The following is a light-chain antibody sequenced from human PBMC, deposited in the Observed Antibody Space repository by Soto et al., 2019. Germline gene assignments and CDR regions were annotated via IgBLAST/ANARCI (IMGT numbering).Light chain of an antibody. J-gene: IGLJ2*01. CDR2: LNNDGSH. V-gene: IGLV4-69*01. CDR1: SGHSSYA. Sequence: QSVLTQSPSASASLGASVKLTCTLSSGHSSYAIAWHQQQLEKGPRYLMKLNNDGSHSKGDGIPDRFSGSSSGAERYLTISSLQSEDEADYYCQTWGTGIVIFGGGTKLTVL. CDR3: QTWGTGIVI.